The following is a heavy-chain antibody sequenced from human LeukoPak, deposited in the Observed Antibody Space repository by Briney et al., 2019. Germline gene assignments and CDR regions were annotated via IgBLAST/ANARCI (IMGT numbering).Heavy chain of an antibody. V-gene: IGHV3-23*01. CDR3: AKDRELLFAHCWFDL. CDR1: GFTFVTYA. J-gene: IGHJ5*02. Sequence: GGSLRLSCAASGFTFVTYAMSWVRQAPGKGLEWVGGISISSVDSYYADSVKGRFSISRNDSKNTLYLQMDRLTDEDTAVYYCAKDRELLFAHCWFDLWGQGTLVTVSS. D-gene: IGHD3-10*01. CDR2: ISISSVDS.